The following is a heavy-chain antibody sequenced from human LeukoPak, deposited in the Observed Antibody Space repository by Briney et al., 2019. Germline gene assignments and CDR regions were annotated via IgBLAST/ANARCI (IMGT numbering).Heavy chain of an antibody. V-gene: IGHV3-23*01. D-gene: IGHD3-10*01. Sequence: GGSLRLSCAVPGITLSNYGMSWVRQAPGKGLEWVAGISDSGGRTNYADSVKGRFTISRDNPKNTLYLQMNSLRAEDTAVYFCAKRGVVIRVILVGFHKEANYFDSWGQGALVTVSS. CDR2: ISDSGGRT. J-gene: IGHJ4*02. CDR1: GITLSNYG. CDR3: AKRGVVIRVILVGFHKEANYFDS.